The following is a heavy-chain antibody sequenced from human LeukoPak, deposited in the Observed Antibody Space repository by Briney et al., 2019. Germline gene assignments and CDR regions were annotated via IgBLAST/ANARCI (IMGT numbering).Heavy chain of an antibody. V-gene: IGHV3-23*01. Sequence: GGSLRLSCAASGFTFSSYAMSWVRQAPGKGLEWVSAISGGGGSTYYADSVKGRFTISRDNSKNTLYLQMNSLRAEDTAVYYCAKGRRGLTYYYDSSGYQGAFDIWGQGTMVTVSS. CDR2: ISGGGGST. CDR3: AKGRRGLTYYYDSSGYQGAFDI. CDR1: GFTFSSYA. J-gene: IGHJ3*02. D-gene: IGHD3-22*01.